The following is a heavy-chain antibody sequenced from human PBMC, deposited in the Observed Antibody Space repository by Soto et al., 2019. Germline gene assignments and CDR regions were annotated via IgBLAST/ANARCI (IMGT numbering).Heavy chain of an antibody. D-gene: IGHD2-2*01. CDR1: GGSISSAGNY. J-gene: IGHJ5*01. Sequence: QVQLQESGPGLVKPSQTLSLTCTVSGGSISSAGNYWNWIRQHPGKGLEWIGYIYNSGNTYYNPSLKSRVTILIDRSENQFSLKVTSVTAADTAVYYCAKGACSSTACYECDSWGQGTLVTVSS. V-gene: IGHV4-31*03. CDR2: IYNSGNT. CDR3: AKGACSSTACYECDS.